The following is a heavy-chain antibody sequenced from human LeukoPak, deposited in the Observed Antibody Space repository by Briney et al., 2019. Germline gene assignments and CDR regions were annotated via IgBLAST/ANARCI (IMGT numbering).Heavy chain of an antibody. D-gene: IGHD3-10*01. V-gene: IGHV5-51*01. CDR2: IYPGDSDT. CDR1: GYSFTSYW. J-gene: IGHJ4*02. CDR3: AWASGRITMVRGPLGGFDY. Sequence: GESLKISCKGSGYSFTSYWIGWVRQMPGKGLEWMGIIYPGDSDTRYSPSFQGQVTISADKSISTAYLQWSSLKASDTAMYYCAWASGRITMVRGPLGGFDYWGQGTLVTVSS.